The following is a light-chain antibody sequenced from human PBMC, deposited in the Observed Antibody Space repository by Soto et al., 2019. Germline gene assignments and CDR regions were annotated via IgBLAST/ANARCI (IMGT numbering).Light chain of an antibody. CDR3: QQYNSDSPT. Sequence: DIQMTPSPSTLSASVRAGVTITCRASQSVGRWLAWYQQKPGKAPSLLIYEASRLESGVPARFSGSGSETEFTLTISGLEPGDSATYYCQQYNSDSPTFGQGTRLEIK. CDR2: EAS. J-gene: IGKJ5*01. V-gene: IGKV1-5*03. CDR1: QSVGRW.